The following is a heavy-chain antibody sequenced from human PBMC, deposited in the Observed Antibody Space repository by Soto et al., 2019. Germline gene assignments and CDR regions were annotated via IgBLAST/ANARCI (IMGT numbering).Heavy chain of an antibody. CDR2: IYYSGST. CDR3: AARAWFGGLQQLGY. V-gene: IGHV4-31*03. J-gene: IGHJ4*02. D-gene: IGHD3-10*01. Sequence: SETLSLTCTVSGGSISSGGYYWSWIRQHPGKGLEWIGYIYYSGSTYYNPSLKSRVTISVDTSKNQFSLKLSSVTAADTAVYYCAARAWFGGLQQLGYWGQGTLVTVS. CDR1: GGSISSGGYY.